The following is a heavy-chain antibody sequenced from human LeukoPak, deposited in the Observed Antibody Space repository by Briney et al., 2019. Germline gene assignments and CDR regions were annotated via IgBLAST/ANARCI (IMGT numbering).Heavy chain of an antibody. V-gene: IGHV1-18*01. CDR2: ISAYNNNT. D-gene: IGHD6-19*01. CDR1: GFTFSNYG. J-gene: IGHJ4*02. Sequence: ASVKVFCKASGFTFSNYGINWVRQAPGQGLEWMGWISAYNNNTNYAQKLQGRDTMTTDTSTSTAYMELTRLRSDDPAVYYCARGFPSGKQWLTNWGQGTLVTVSS. CDR3: ARGFPSGKQWLTN.